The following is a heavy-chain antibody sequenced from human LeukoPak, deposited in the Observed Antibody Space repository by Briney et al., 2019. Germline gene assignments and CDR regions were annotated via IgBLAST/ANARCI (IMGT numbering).Heavy chain of an antibody. CDR2: IKQDGSEK. CDR3: ARSGWYNFDY. CDR1: GFTFSSYW. V-gene: IGHV3-7*01. J-gene: IGHJ4*02. D-gene: IGHD6-19*01. Sequence: GGSLRLSCAASGFTFSSYWMSWVRQAPGKGLEWVANIKQDGSEKYYVHSVRGRFTISRDNAENSLYLQMNSLRAEDTAVYYCARSGWYNFDYWGQGTLVTVSS.